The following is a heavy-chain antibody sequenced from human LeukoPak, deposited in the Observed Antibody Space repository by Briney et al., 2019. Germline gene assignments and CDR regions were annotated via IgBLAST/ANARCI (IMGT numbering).Heavy chain of an antibody. D-gene: IGHD3-22*01. CDR2: IIPIFGTA. J-gene: IGHJ5*02. CDR3: ARGASEYYYDSSGLILPS. CDR1: GGTFSSYA. Sequence: SVKVPCKASGGTFSSYAISWVRQAPGQGLEWMGGIIPIFGTANYAQKFQGRVTITADESTSTAYMELSSLRSEDTAVYYCARGASEYYYDSSGLILPSWGQGTLVTVSS. V-gene: IGHV1-69*13.